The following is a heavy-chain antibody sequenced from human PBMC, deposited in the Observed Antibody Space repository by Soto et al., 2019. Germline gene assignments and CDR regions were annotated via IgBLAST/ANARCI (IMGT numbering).Heavy chain of an antibody. V-gene: IGHV4-59*01. CDR3: ARYSVATIRFFDY. CDR1: GDSITDYY. J-gene: IGHJ4*02. CDR2: IHHTGTA. Sequence: QVQLQESGPGLVKPSETLSLTCTVSGDSITDYYWCWIRESPGKGLEWIAYIHHTGTANYNPSLKSRVTISVDTSKSQFSLRLSSVTAADTAVYFCARYSVATIRFFDYWGQGTLVTVSS. D-gene: IGHD5-12*01.